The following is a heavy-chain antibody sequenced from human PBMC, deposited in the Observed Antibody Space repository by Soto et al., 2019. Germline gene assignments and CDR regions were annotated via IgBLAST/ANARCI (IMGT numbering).Heavy chain of an antibody. CDR1: GGSISSGGYY. CDR2: IYYSGST. D-gene: IGHD2-2*01. CDR3: ARDEIVVVPAAIDQYYYYGMDF. Sequence: SETLSLTCTVSGGSISSGGYYWSWIRQHPGKGLEWIGYIYYSGSTYYNPSLKSRVTISVDTSKNQFSLKLSSVTAADTAVYYCARDEIVVVPAAIDQYYYYGMDFWGQGTTVTVSS. V-gene: IGHV4-31*03. J-gene: IGHJ6*02.